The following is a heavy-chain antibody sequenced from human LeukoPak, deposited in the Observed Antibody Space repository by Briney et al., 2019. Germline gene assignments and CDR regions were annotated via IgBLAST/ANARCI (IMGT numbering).Heavy chain of an antibody. Sequence: PGGSLRLSCAASGFTFSSYGMHWVRQAPGKGLEWVAFIRYDESNKYYADSVKGRFTISRDNSKNTLYLQMNSLRSEDTAIYYCARDSFLTINPYFDYWGQGTLVTVSS. V-gene: IGHV3-30*02. CDR1: GFTFSSYG. J-gene: IGHJ4*02. CDR3: ARDSFLTINPYFDY. D-gene: IGHD3-10*01. CDR2: IRYDESNK.